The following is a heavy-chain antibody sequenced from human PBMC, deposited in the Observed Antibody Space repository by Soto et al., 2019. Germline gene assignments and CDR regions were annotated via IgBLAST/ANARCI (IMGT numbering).Heavy chain of an antibody. CDR2: ISSNSAYI. CDR1: GFTFRSFT. Sequence: GGSLRLSWAASGFTFRSFTMNWVRQAPRKGLEWVSTISSNSAYIYYTDALRGRFTISRDNAKNSLHLQMNSLRAEDTAVYYCTRDASRDSSARGWFDPWGPGTLVTVSS. CDR3: TRDASRDSSARGWFDP. J-gene: IGHJ5*02. V-gene: IGHV3-21*01. D-gene: IGHD6-13*01.